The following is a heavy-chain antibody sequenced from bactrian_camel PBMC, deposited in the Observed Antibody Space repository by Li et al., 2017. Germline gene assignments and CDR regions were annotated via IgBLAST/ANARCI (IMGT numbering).Heavy chain of an antibody. CDR2: IDNDGKI. CDR3: AADGRCLYATLRYEYEF. J-gene: IGHJ4*01. Sequence: HVQLVESGGGSVQAGGSLRLSCAVSVSSANDYCLGWFRQAPGQEREWVASIDNDGKISYADTVKGRFTISKDNAQSTLYLQMRSLKPEDTAMYYCAADGRCLYATLRYEYEFWGQGTQVTVS. CDR1: VSSANDYC. V-gene: IGHV3S6*01. D-gene: IGHD1*01.